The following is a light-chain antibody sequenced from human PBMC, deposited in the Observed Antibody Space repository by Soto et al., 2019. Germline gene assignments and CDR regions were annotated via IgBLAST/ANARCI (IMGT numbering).Light chain of an antibody. J-gene: IGLJ2*01. CDR1: SSDVGGYNY. Sequence: QSVLTQPASVSGSPGQSITISCTGTSSDVGGYNYVSWYQQHPGKAPKLMIYDVSNRPSGVSNRFSGSESGNTASLTISGLQAEDEADYYCSAYTRSSTVVFGGGTKLTVL. V-gene: IGLV2-14*01. CDR3: SAYTRSSTVV. CDR2: DVS.